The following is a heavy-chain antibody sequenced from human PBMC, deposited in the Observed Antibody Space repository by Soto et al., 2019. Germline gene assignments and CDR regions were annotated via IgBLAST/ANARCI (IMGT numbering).Heavy chain of an antibody. Sequence: GGSLRLSCAASGFIFSSYGMHWVRQAPGKGLEWVAFISYDVSKKHYADSVKGRFTISRDNSKNTLYLQMNRLRAEDTAVYYCANLSYYYDSRGGNDLDIWGPGTMVTVSS. J-gene: IGHJ3*02. D-gene: IGHD3-22*01. CDR2: ISYDVSKK. V-gene: IGHV3-30*18. CDR1: GFIFSSYG. CDR3: ANLSYYYDSRGGNDLDI.